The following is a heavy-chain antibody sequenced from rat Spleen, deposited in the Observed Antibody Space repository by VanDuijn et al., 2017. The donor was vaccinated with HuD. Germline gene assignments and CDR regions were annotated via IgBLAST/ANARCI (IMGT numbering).Heavy chain of an antibody. D-gene: IGHD1-6*01. Sequence: VQLVESGGGLVQPGRSLKLSCAASGFTFSNYDMAWVRQAPTKGLEWMGLIWTSGQTDYNSTIKSRLSISRDTSKNQVFLKMNSLQTEDTAMYFCARGGAGYFFDYWGQGVMVTVSS. CDR3: ARGGAGYFFDY. J-gene: IGHJ2*01. CDR2: IWTSGQT. CDR1: GFTFSNYD. V-gene: IGHV2-45*01.